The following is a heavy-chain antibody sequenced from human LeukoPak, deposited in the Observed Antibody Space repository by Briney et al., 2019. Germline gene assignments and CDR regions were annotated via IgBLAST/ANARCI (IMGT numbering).Heavy chain of an antibody. J-gene: IGHJ3*02. CDR3: ARESVLSADAFDI. D-gene: IGHD3-10*01. CDR1: GFTFSSYA. V-gene: IGHV3-30-3*01. CDR2: ISYDGSNK. Sequence: GGSLRLSCAASGFTFSSYAMHWVRQAPGKGLEWGAVISYDGSNKYYADSVKGRFTIFRDNSKNTLYLQMNSLRAEDTAVYYCARESVLSADAFDIWGQGTMVIVSS.